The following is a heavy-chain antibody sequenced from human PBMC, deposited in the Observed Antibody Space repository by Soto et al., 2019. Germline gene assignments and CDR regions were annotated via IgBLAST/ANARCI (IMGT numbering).Heavy chain of an antibody. CDR1: GFTFSSYA. CDR2: ISGSGGST. J-gene: IGHJ4*02. D-gene: IGHD6-13*01. V-gene: IGHV3-23*01. Sequence: EVQLLESGGGLVQPGGSLRLSCAASGFTFSSYAMSWVRQAPGKGLEWVSAISGSGGSTYYADSVKGRFTISRDNSKNTLYLQMNSLRAEDTAVYYCAKGGQQLVLGADYFDYWGQGTLVTVFS. CDR3: AKGGQQLVLGADYFDY.